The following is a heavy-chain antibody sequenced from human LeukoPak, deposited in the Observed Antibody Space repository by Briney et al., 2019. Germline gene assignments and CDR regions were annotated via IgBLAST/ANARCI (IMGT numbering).Heavy chain of an antibody. J-gene: IGHJ6*02. Sequence: SETLSLTCTVSGGSISSYYWSWLRQPPGKGLEWIGYIYYSGSTNYNPSLKSRGTISVDTSKNQFSLKLSSVTAADTAVYYCARDPGSYDFWSGYFPYGMDVWGQGTTVTVSS. CDR1: GGSISSYY. V-gene: IGHV4-59*01. D-gene: IGHD3-3*01. CDR3: ARDPGSYDFWSGYFPYGMDV. CDR2: IYYSGST.